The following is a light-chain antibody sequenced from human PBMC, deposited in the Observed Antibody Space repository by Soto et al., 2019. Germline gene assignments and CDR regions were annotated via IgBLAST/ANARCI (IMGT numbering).Light chain of an antibody. CDR3: HQRYNWLT. J-gene: IGKJ4*01. Sequence: IVLTQSPATLSLSPGERATSSCRPGKTWIPYFSWYQHKPGQVPRLLIYGASKGATGIPARFSGSGSGTDFTLTISSLEPEDSAVYYCHQRYNWLTFGGGTKVEIK. CDR2: GAS. CDR1: KTWIPY. V-gene: IGKV3-11*01.